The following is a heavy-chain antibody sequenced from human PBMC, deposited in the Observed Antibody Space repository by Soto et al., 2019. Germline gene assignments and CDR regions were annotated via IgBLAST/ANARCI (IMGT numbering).Heavy chain of an antibody. D-gene: IGHD3-3*01. CDR2: ISSSSSYI. J-gene: IGHJ6*03. CDR3: ARGGDYDFWGGYYYFFYI. Sequence: GGSLRLSCAASGFTFSSYSMNWVRQAPGKGLEWVSSISSSSSYIYYADSVKGRFTISRDNAKNSLYLQMNSLRAEDTAVYYCARGGDYDFWGGYYYFFYIGGKGTWVPV. CDR1: GFTFSSYS. V-gene: IGHV3-21*01.